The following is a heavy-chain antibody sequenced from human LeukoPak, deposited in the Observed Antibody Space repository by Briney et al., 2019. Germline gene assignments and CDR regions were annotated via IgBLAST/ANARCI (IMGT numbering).Heavy chain of an antibody. D-gene: IGHD2-2*01. V-gene: IGHV1-69*04. CDR1: GGTFSSYA. CDR3: ARVAGYQLPQSWYSYGMDV. Sequence: SVKVSCKASGGTFSSYAISWVRQAPGQGLEWMGRIIPILGIANYAQKFQGRVTITADKSTSTAYMELSSLRSEDTAVYYCARVAGYQLPQSWYSYGMDVWAKGPRSPSP. CDR2: IIPILGIA. J-gene: IGHJ6*02.